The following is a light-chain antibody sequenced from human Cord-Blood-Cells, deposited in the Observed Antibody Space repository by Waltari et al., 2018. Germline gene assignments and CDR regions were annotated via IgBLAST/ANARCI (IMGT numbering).Light chain of an antibody. CDR2: AAS. J-gene: IGKJ2*01. CDR3: QQSYSTPYT. Sequence: DIQMTQSPSSLSTSVGDRVTITCRASQSISSYLNRYKQKPGKAPKLLIYAASSLQSGVPSRFSGSGSGTDFTLTISSLQPEDFATYYCQQSYSTPYTFGQGTKLEIK. V-gene: IGKV1-39*01. CDR1: QSISSY.